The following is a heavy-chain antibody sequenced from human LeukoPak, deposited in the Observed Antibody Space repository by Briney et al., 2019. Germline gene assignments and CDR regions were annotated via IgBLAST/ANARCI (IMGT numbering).Heavy chain of an antibody. CDR2: ISGSGGNT. J-gene: IGHJ3*02. D-gene: IGHD1-26*01. CDR1: GFTFNNYA. CDR3: AKEWDLLGAFDI. Sequence: PGGSLRLSCAASGFTFNNYAMSWVRRAPGKGLEWASTISGSGGNTFYADSVRGRFSISRDNSKNTLYLQMNSLTAGDTAVYFCAKEWDLLGAFDIWGQGTVVTVSS. V-gene: IGHV3-23*01.